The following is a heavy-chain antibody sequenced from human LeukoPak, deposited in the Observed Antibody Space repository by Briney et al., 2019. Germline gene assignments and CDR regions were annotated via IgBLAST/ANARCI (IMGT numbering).Heavy chain of an antibody. CDR3: AKDARKTYNWFDP. Sequence: GGSLRLPCAASGFTFSGYGMHWVRQAPGKGLEWVAVISYDESNKYYADSVKGRFTISRDNSKNTLYLQMNSLRAEDTAVYYCAKDARKTYNWFDPWGQGTLVTVSS. V-gene: IGHV3-30*18. CDR1: GFTFSGYG. J-gene: IGHJ5*02. CDR2: ISYDESNK.